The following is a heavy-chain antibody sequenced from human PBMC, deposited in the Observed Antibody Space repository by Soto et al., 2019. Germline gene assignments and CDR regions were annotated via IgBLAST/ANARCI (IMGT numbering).Heavy chain of an antibody. V-gene: IGHV1-18*01. CDR2: ISAYNGNS. CDR1: GYSFTSHG. CDR3: ARDNGFGEAGF. Sequence: QVQLVQSGAEVKKPGASVKVSCKASGYSFTSHGVSWVRQAPGQGLEWIGWISAYNGNSNYAQKFQGRVTMTTDTYTSTAYMELRSLRSDDTAVYYCARDNGFGEAGFWGQGTTVTVSS. D-gene: IGHD3-10*01. J-gene: IGHJ6*02.